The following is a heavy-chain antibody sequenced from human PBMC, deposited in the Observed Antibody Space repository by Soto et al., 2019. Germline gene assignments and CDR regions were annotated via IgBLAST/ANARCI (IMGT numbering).Heavy chain of an antibody. CDR2: ISNNNGNT. CDR3: ARVGPRNCYYFVFYYGFDV. J-gene: IGHJ6*02. Sequence: QVQLVQSGAEVKEPGASVKVSCKASGYTFTTYEISWVRQAPGQGLEWMGWISNNNGNTNYAQTLQGRVTMTTDTSTNTAYMELRGLRSDDTAVYYCARVGPRNCYYFVFYYGFDVWGQGTTVTVSS. D-gene: IGHD1-26*01. CDR1: GYTFTTYE. V-gene: IGHV1-18*04.